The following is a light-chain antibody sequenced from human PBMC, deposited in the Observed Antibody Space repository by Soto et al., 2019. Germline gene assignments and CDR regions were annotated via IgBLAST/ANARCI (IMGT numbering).Light chain of an antibody. CDR1: QSVSSN. CDR3: QQYHDWPLT. Sequence: EIVMTQSPATLSVSPGERATLSCRASQSVSSNFAWYQQRPAQAPRLLIYDVSTRATGVPTRFSGSGSGTEFTLTISSLQAEDVAVYHCQQYHDWPLTFGGGTRVEIK. CDR2: DVS. J-gene: IGKJ4*01. V-gene: IGKV3D-15*01.